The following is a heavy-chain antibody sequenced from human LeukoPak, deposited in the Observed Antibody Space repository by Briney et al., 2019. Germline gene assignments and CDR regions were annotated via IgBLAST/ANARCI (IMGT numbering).Heavy chain of an antibody. CDR2: IYPSGSI. D-gene: IGHD1-26*01. Sequence: ILSETLSLTCTVSGGSISSYYWSWIRQPAGRGLEWIGRIYPSGSINYNPSLKSRVTMSVDTSKNQFSLKLSSVTAADTAVYYCAREGASTTDYWGQGTLVTVSS. J-gene: IGHJ4*02. V-gene: IGHV4-4*07. CDR1: GGSISSYY. CDR3: AREGASTTDY.